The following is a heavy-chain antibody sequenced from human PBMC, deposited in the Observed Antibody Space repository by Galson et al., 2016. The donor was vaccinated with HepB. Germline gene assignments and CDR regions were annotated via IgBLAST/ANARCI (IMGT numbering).Heavy chain of an antibody. V-gene: IGHV4-59*01. CDR2: IYFRGTT. CDR1: GGPITDYY. J-gene: IGHJ4*02. CDR3: ARDRYYVNSGFRRFDY. Sequence: SETLSLTCNVSGGPITDYYWSWIRQPPGKGLEWIGYIYFRGTTNYHPSLESRVTISVDTSKNQFSLKLTSVTAADTAVYYCARDRYYVNSGFRRFDYWGRGTLVSVSS. D-gene: IGHD3-22*01.